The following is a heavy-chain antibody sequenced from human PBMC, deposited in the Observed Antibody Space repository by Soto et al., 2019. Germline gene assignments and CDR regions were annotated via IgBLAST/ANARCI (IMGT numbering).Heavy chain of an antibody. CDR1: GFTFSSYA. D-gene: IGHD3-10*01. J-gene: IGHJ5*02. V-gene: IGHV3-23*01. CDR2: ISGSGGST. CDR3: AKVNSLLWFGDHTPTPTEYNWFDP. Sequence: QPGGSLRLSCAASGFTFSSYAMSWVRQAPGKGLEWVSAISGSGGSTYYADSVKGRFTISRDNSKNTLYLQMNSLKAEETAVYYCAKVNSLLWFGDHTPTPTEYNWFDPWGQGTLVTVSS.